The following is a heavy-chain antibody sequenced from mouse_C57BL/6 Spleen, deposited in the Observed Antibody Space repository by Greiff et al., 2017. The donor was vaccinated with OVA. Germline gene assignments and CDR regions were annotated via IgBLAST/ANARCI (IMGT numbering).Heavy chain of an antibody. V-gene: IGHV1-53*01. Sequence: VQLQQSGTELVKPGASVKLSCKASGYTFTSYWMHWVKQRPGQGLEWIGNINPSNGGTNYNEKFKSKATLTVDKSSSTAYMQLSSLTSEDSAVYYCARSPLLLHYAMDYWGQGTSVTVSS. J-gene: IGHJ4*01. CDR2: INPSNGGT. CDR1: GYTFTSYW. CDR3: ARSPLLLHYAMDY. D-gene: IGHD1-1*01.